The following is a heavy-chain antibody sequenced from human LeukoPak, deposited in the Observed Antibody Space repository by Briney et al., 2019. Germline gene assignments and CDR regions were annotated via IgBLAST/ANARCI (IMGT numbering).Heavy chain of an antibody. J-gene: IGHJ5*02. V-gene: IGHV3-23*01. D-gene: IGHD6-19*01. CDR3: AKPLGSSGWSNWFDP. Sequence: GGSLRLSCAASGFTFSSYAMSWVRQAPGKGLEWVSAISGSGGGTYYADSVKGRFTISRDNSKNTLYLQMNSLRAEDTAVYYCAKPLGSSGWSNWFDPWGQGTLVTVSS. CDR2: ISGSGGGT. CDR1: GFTFSSYA.